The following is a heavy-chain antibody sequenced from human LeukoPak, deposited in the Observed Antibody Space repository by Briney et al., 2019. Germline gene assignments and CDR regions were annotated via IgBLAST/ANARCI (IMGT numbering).Heavy chain of an antibody. V-gene: IGHV3-23*01. CDR1: GFTFSTYA. CDR3: AKEAGGNRLFDY. CDR2: ISGRGDGT. Sequence: TGGSLRLSCAVSGFTFSTYAMSWVRQAPGKGMEWVSTISGRGDGTHYADSVKGRFTISRDNSKSTLYLQMNSLRAEDTAVYYCAKEAGGNRLFDYWGQGTLVTVSS. J-gene: IGHJ4*02. D-gene: IGHD1-14*01.